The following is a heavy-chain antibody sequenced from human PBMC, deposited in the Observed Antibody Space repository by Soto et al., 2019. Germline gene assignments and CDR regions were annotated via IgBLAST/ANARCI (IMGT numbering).Heavy chain of an antibody. CDR3: WSYLPFDY. CDR1: GGSFSGYY. J-gene: IGHJ4*02. CDR2: INHSGST. D-gene: IGHD3-16*02. V-gene: IGHV4-34*01. Sequence: SETLSLTCAVYGGSFSGYYWSWIRQPPGKGLEWIGEINHSGSTNYNPSLKSRVTISVDTSKNQFPLKLSSVTAADTAVYYCWSYLPFDYWGQGTLVTVSS.